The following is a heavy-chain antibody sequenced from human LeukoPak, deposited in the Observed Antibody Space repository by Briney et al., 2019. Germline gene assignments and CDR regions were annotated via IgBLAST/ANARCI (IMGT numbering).Heavy chain of an antibody. Sequence: ASVKVSCKASGYTFTSYGISWVRQAPGQGLEWMGWISAYNGNTNYAQKLQGRVTMTTDTSTSTAYMELRSLRSDDTAVYYCARGREGYYHDSSGYHLDYWGQGTLVTVSS. CDR1: GYTFTSYG. CDR2: ISAYNGNT. CDR3: ARGREGYYHDSSGYHLDY. V-gene: IGHV1-18*01. J-gene: IGHJ4*02. D-gene: IGHD3-22*01.